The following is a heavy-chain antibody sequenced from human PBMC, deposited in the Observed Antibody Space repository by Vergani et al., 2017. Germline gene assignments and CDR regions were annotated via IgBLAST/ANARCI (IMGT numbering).Heavy chain of an antibody. Sequence: EVQLVESGGVVVQPGGSLRLSCGASGFNFEDYAMHWVRQAPGKGLEWVSLISWDGGSTYYADSVKGRFTISRDNIKNSLYLQMNSLRAEDTALYYCAKDMYRWGYSYGPDYWGQGTLVTVSS. V-gene: IGHV3-43D*04. D-gene: IGHD5-18*01. J-gene: IGHJ4*02. CDR2: ISWDGGST. CDR1: GFNFEDYA. CDR3: AKDMYRWGYSYGPDY.